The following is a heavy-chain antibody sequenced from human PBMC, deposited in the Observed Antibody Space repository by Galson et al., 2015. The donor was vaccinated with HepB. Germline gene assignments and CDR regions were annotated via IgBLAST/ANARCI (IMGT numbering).Heavy chain of an antibody. CDR1: GFTFSSYA. Sequence: SLRLSCAASGFTFSSYAMHWVRQAPGKGLEWVAVISYDGSNKYYADSVKGRFTISRDNSKNTLYLQMNSLRAEDTAVYYCARGEFILTSSFDYWGQGTLVTVSS. V-gene: IGHV3-30-3*01. CDR2: ISYDGSNK. D-gene: IGHD3-9*01. CDR3: ARGEFILTSSFDY. J-gene: IGHJ4*02.